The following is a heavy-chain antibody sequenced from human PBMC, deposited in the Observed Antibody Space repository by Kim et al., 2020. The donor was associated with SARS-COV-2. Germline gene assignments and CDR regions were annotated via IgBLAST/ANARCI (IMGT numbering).Heavy chain of an antibody. V-gene: IGHV4-34*01. CDR3: ARGRAGVDPAPIRGPGPHYDYFIMGV. J-gene: IGHJ6*02. D-gene: IGHD2-2*02. Sequence: SETLSLTCAVYAGSFSGYYWSWIRQPPGKGLEWIGEIYHSGSTNYNPSLKSRVTISIDTSKNQFSLKLSSVTAADTGFYYCARGRAGVDPAPIRGPGPHYDYFIMGVWRHGPTVPVSS. CDR2: IYHSGST. CDR1: AGSFSGYY.